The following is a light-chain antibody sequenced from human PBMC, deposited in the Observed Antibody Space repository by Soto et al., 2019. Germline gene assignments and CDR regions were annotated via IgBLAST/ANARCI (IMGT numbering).Light chain of an antibody. V-gene: IGKV1-5*02. CDR3: QQYESYWT. CDR2: DAS. Sequence: DIQMTQSPSTLPASVGDRVTIICRASQSVSSWLAWYQQKPGKAPKLLIYDASNLESGVPSRFSGSGSGTEFTLTVSSLQPDDFATYYCQQYESYWTFGQGTKV. CDR1: QSVSSW. J-gene: IGKJ1*01.